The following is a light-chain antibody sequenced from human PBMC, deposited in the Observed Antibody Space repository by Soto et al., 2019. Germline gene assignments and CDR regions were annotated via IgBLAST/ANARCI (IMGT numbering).Light chain of an antibody. CDR2: KTS. CDR1: QSISSW. V-gene: IGKV1-5*03. Sequence: DIQMTQSPSTLSASVGDRVTITCRASQSISSWLAWYQQTPGKAPKLLIYKTSSLESGVPSRFSGSRSGTEFTLTISSLQPEDFATYFYQQYNSYPWTFGQGTKVEIK. CDR3: QQYNSYPWT. J-gene: IGKJ1*01.